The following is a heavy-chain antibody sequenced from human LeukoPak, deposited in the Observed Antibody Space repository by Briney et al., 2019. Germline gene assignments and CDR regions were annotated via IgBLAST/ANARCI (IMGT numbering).Heavy chain of an antibody. CDR3: ARNVNAFDI. CDR1: GLTFSGYW. V-gene: IGHV3-74*01. CDR2: IDNDGSGT. Sequence: GGSLRLSCAASGLTFSGYWVHWVRQAPGKGLVRVSRIDNDGSGTIYADSVKGRFTISRDNAENSLYLQMSSLRDEDTAVYYCARNVNAFDIWGRGTMVTVSS. J-gene: IGHJ3*02.